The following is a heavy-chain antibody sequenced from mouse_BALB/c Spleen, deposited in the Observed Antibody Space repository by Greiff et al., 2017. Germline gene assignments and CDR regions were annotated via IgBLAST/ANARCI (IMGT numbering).Heavy chain of an antibody. V-gene: IGHV1-5*01. CDR3: TRSLYYGSSYYAMDY. D-gene: IGHD1-1*01. CDR1: GYSFTSYW. J-gene: IGHJ4*01. CDR2: IYPGNSDT. Sequence: VQLQQSGTVLARPGASVKMSCKASGYSFTSYWMHWVKQRPGQGLEWIGAIYPGNSDTSYNQKFKGKAKLTAVTSASTAYMELSSLTNEDSAVYYCTRSLYYGSSYYAMDYWGQGTSVTVSA.